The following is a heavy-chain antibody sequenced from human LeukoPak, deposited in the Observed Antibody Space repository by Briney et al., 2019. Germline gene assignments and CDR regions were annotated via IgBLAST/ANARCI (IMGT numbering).Heavy chain of an antibody. D-gene: IGHD5-12*01. J-gene: IGHJ4*02. Sequence: PGGSLRLSCAASGFTFSSYWMHWVRQAPGKGLVWVSRINSDGSSTSYADSVKGRFTISRDNAKNTLYLQMNSLRAGDTAVYYCAREEYSGYLPGRWGQGTLVTVSS. CDR3: AREEYSGYLPGR. CDR1: GFTFSSYW. CDR2: INSDGSST. V-gene: IGHV3-74*01.